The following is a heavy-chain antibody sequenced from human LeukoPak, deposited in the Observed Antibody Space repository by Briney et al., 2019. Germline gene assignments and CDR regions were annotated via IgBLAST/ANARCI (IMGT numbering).Heavy chain of an antibody. V-gene: IGHV4-4*07. Sequence: SETLSLTCTVSGDSISNYYWSWIRQPAGKGLEWIGRIYSSGITNYSPSLKSRVTMSVDVSKNQFSLKVTSVTAADTAVYYCARSYGSGNYFDYWGQGTLVTVSS. J-gene: IGHJ4*02. D-gene: IGHD3-10*01. CDR3: ARSYGSGNYFDY. CDR2: IYSSGIT. CDR1: GDSISNYY.